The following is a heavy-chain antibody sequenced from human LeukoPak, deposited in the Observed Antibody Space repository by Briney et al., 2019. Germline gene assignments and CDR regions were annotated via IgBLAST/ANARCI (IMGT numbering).Heavy chain of an antibody. J-gene: IGHJ1*01. Sequence: GSSVKVSCKASGGTFSSYAISWVRQAPGQGLEWMGGIIPIFGTANYAQKFQGRVTITTDESTSTAYMELSSLRSEDTAVYYCARDLPNFSSGWTVEYFQHWGQGTLVTVSS. V-gene: IGHV1-69*05. CDR3: ARDLPNFSSGWTVEYFQH. D-gene: IGHD6-19*01. CDR1: GGTFSSYA. CDR2: IIPIFGTA.